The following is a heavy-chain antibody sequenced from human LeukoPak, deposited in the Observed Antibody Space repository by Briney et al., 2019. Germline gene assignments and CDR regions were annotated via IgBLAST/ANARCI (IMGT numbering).Heavy chain of an antibody. D-gene: IGHD6-13*01. CDR2: ISSSISTI. CDR3: AKVMAQQLEDAADAFDI. Sequence: PGGSLRLSCAASGFTFSSYSMNWVRQAPGKGLEWISYISSSISTIYYADSVKGRFTISRDNAKNSLSLQMNSLRAEDTAVYYCAKVMAQQLEDAADAFDIWGQGTMVTVSS. CDR1: GFTFSSYS. J-gene: IGHJ3*02. V-gene: IGHV3-48*01.